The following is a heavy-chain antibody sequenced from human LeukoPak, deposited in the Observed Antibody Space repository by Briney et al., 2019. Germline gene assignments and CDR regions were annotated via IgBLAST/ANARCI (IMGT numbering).Heavy chain of an antibody. CDR2: INHSGST. CDR1: GGSFSGYY. D-gene: IGHD6-13*01. J-gene: IGHJ4*02. V-gene: IGHV4-34*01. Sequence: SETLSLTCAVYGGSFSGYYWSWIRQPPGKGLEWIGEINHSGSTNYNPSLKSRVTISVDTSKNQFSLKLSSVTAADTAVYYCARGHSSSSEDYWGQGTLVTVSS. CDR3: ARGHSSSSEDY.